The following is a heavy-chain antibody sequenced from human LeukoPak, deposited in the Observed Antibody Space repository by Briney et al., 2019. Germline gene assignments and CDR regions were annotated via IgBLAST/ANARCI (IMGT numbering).Heavy chain of an antibody. V-gene: IGHV4-30-4*01. J-gene: IGHJ4*02. D-gene: IGHD6-13*01. Sequence: SQTLSLTCTVSGGSLSSGDYYWSWIRQPPGKGLEWIGYIYYSGSTYYNPSLKSRVTISVDTSKNQFSLKLSSVTAADTAVYYCARDQRQQLSSFDYWGQGTLVTVSS. CDR2: IYYSGST. CDR1: GGSLSSGDYY. CDR3: ARDQRQQLSSFDY.